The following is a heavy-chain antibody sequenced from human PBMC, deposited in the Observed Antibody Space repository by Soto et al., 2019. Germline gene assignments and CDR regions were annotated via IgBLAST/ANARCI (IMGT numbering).Heavy chain of an antibody. J-gene: IGHJ4*02. Sequence: SGTLSLTCTVSGGALSRGCYYWSWIRQHPGKGLEWIGYIYYSGSTYYNPSLKSRVTISVDTSKNQFSLKLSSVTAADTAVYYCASGNYYDSNGYPKQTFDYWGQRTLVTVSS. V-gene: IGHV4-31*03. CDR3: ASGNYYDSNGYPKQTFDY. CDR2: IYYSGST. CDR1: GGALSRGCYY. D-gene: IGHD3-22*01.